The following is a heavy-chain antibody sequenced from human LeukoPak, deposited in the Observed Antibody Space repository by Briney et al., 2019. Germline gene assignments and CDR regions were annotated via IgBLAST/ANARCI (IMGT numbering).Heavy chain of an antibody. CDR3: ASRTPIAVAGTVDY. CDR1: GGTFSSYA. CDR2: IIPIFGTA. D-gene: IGHD6-19*01. V-gene: IGHV1-69*13. J-gene: IGHJ4*02. Sequence: ASVKVSCKASGGTFSSYATSWVRQAPGQGLEWMGGIIPIFGTANYAQKFQGRVTITADESTSTAYMELSSLRSEDTAVYYCASRTPIAVAGTVDYWGQGTLVTVSS.